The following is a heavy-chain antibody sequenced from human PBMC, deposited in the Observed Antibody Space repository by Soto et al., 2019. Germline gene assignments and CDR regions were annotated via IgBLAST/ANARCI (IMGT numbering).Heavy chain of an antibody. Sequence: GGSLRLSCAASGFRFDEYNMHWVRQAPGKGLEWLSLITRNGANTYYADSVKGRFTISRDGTTKSVSLQMTGLKREDTGLYYCARETLSYGSALDVWGQGTTVTVSS. V-gene: IGHV3-43*01. D-gene: IGHD3-16*01. J-gene: IGHJ6*02. CDR3: ARETLSYGSALDV. CDR2: ITRNGANT. CDR1: GFRFDEYN.